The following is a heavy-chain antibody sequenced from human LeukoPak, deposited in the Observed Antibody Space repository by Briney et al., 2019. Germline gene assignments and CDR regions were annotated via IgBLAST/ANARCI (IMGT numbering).Heavy chain of an antibody. V-gene: IGHV3-30*03. CDR1: GFTFSGYG. CDR3: ARICSSTDCLIPD. CDR2: ISYDGHNE. J-gene: IGHJ4*02. D-gene: IGHD2-2*01. Sequence: PGGSLRLSCAASGFTFSGYGMHWVRQAPGKGLEWVAVISYDGHNEYYGDSVKGRFTISRDNAKNTVYLQINSLRDEDTAVYYCARICSSTDCLIPDWGQGTLVTVSS.